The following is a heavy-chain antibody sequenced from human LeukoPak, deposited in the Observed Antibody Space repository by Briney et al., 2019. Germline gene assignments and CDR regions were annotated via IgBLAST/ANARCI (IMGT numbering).Heavy chain of an antibody. CDR2: ISGSGDST. J-gene: IGHJ1*01. D-gene: IGHD2-21*01. V-gene: IGHV3-23*01. CDR3: VKDGLGTYCGVSCAFQH. Sequence: GGSLRLSCAASGLTLSSYAMSWVRQAPGKGLEWVSAISGSGDSTYYADSVKGRFTISRDNSKNTLYLQMNSLRAEDTAVYYCVKDGLGTYCGVSCAFQHWGPGTLVTVSS. CDR1: GLTLSSYA.